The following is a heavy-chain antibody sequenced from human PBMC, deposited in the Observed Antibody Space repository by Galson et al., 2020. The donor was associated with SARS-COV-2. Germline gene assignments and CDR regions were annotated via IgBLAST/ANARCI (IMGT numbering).Heavy chain of an antibody. D-gene: IGHD3-10*01. V-gene: IGHV4-39*07. Sequence: SETLSLTCTVSGGSISSSSYYWGWIRQPPGKGLEWIGSIYYSGSTYYNPSLKSRVTISVDTSKNQFSLKLSSVTAADTAVYYCARDYGSGSYSPWGQGTLVTVSS. CDR2: IYYSGST. CDR1: GGSISSSSYY. CDR3: ARDYGSGSYSP. J-gene: IGHJ5*02.